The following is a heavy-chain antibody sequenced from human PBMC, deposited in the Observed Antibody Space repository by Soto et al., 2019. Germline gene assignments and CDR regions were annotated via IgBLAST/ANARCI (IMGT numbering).Heavy chain of an antibody. CDR2: IYYVGIX. CDR1: GVSLSSTHYY. V-gene: IGHV4-39*01. CDR3: ARPKFSGTDDS. Sequence: TETLSLTCTVSGVSLSSTHYYWGWIHQSPGKCLEWIGSIYYVGIXXHNPSLKXXVIISVDRSHXQFSLXLPSVTSADLXVYYCARPKFSGTDDSWGQGTLVTVSS. J-gene: IGHJ5*01. D-gene: IGHD1-26*01.